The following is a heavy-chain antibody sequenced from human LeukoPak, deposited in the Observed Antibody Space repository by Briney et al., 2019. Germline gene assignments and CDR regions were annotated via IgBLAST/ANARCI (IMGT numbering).Heavy chain of an antibody. CDR1: GGSISSYY. CDR2: LFYSGST. V-gene: IGHV4-59*01. Sequence: TSETLSLTCTVSGGSISSYYWSWIRQPPGGGLERIAYLFYSGSTDYNPSLESRVTISVDTSKNQFSQQLMSVTAADTAVYYCATVAVIRGVTYFDYWGQGTLVTVSS. J-gene: IGHJ4*02. D-gene: IGHD3-10*01. CDR3: ATVAVIRGVTYFDY.